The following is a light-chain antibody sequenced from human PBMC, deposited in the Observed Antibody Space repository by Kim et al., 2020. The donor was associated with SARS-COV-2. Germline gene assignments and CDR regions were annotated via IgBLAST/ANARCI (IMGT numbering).Light chain of an antibody. CDR3: QAWDSSTVV. V-gene: IGLV3-1*01. J-gene: IGLJ2*01. CDR1: KLGDKY. CDR2: QDS. Sequence: VYPGQTASITCSGDKLGDKYACWYQQKPGQSPVLVIYQDSKRPSGIPERFSGSNSGNTATLTIRGTQAMDEADYYCQAWDSSTVVFGGGTQLTVL.